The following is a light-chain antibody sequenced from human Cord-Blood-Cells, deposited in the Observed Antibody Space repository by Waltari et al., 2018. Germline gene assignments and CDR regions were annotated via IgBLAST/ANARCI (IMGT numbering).Light chain of an antibody. V-gene: IGKV1-13*02. CDR1: QGISSA. Sequence: AIQLTKSPSSLSASVGDRVTITCRASQGISSALAWYQQKPGKAPKLLIYDASSLESGVPSRFSGSGSGTDFTLTISSLQPEDFATYYCQQFNSYPHTFTFGPGTKVDIK. CDR3: QQFNSYPHTFT. J-gene: IGKJ3*01. CDR2: DAS.